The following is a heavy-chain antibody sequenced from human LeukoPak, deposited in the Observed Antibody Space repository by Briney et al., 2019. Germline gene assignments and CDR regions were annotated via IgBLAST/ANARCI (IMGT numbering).Heavy chain of an antibody. V-gene: IGHV3-21*01. Sequence: GGSLRLSCAASGFTFRSYSMNWVRQAPGKGLEWVSSISSSSSYIYYADSVKGRFTVSRDNAKNSLYLQMNSLRAEDTAVYYCARERIAAAATDYWGQGTLVTVSS. CDR1: GFTFRSYS. CDR2: ISSSSSYI. D-gene: IGHD6-13*01. J-gene: IGHJ4*02. CDR3: ARERIAAAATDY.